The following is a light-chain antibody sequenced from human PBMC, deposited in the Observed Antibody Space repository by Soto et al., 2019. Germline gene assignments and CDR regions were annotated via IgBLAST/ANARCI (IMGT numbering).Light chain of an antibody. CDR2: GAS. J-gene: IGKJ5*01. Sequence: EIVLTQSPGTLSLSPGERATLSCRASESVSSSYLAWYQQKPGQAPRLLIYGASSRATGIPDRFSGSGSGTDFTLTISRLEPEDFAVYYCQQYGSSPSFFGQGTRLEIK. CDR3: QQYGSSPSF. CDR1: ESVSSSY. V-gene: IGKV3-20*01.